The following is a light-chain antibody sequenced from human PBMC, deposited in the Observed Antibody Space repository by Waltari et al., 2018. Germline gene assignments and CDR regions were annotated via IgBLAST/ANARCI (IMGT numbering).Light chain of an antibody. Sequence: QLLLTQSPSASASLGASVKLTCTVSSGHSNYAIAWHQQHPHKGPRYLMKVNSDGSHIKGDGIPVRFSGSSSGAERYLTISSLQSEDEADYYCQTGGFGIWVFGGGTKLTVL. CDR2: VNSDGSH. CDR3: QTGGFGIWV. V-gene: IGLV4-69*01. CDR1: SGHSNYA. J-gene: IGLJ3*02.